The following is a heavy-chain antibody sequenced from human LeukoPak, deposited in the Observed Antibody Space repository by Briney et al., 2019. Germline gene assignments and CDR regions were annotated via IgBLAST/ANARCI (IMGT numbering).Heavy chain of an antibody. V-gene: IGHV7-4-1*02. CDR2: INTNTGNP. D-gene: IGHD3-22*01. CDR1: GYTFTSYA. J-gene: IGHJ6*03. CDR3: ARRCGVITDYYYYYMDV. Sequence: ASVKVSSKASGYTFTSYAMNWVRQAPGQGLDWMGWINTNTGNPTYAQGFTGRFVFSLDTSVSTAYLQISSLKAEDTAVYYCARRCGVITDYYYYYMDVWGKGTTVTVSS.